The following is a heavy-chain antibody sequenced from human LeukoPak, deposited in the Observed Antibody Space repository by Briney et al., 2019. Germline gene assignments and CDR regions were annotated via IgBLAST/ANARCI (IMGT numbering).Heavy chain of an antibody. CDR3: ASRNWGRPFDY. CDR1: AFTFSSYE. J-gene: IGHJ4*02. Sequence: GGSLRLSCAASAFTFSSYEMNWVRQAPGKGLEWVSYISSSGSTIYYADSVKGRFTISRDNAKNSLYPQMNSLRAEDTAVYYCASRNWGRPFDYWGQGTLVTVSS. D-gene: IGHD7-27*01. V-gene: IGHV3-48*03. CDR2: ISSSGSTI.